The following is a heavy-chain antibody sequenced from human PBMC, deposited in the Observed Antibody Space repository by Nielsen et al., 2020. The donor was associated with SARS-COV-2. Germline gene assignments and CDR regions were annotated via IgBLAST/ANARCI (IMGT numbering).Heavy chain of an antibody. D-gene: IGHD2/OR15-2a*01. V-gene: IGHV1-18*04. CDR2: ISGYNGDT. J-gene: IGHJ5*02. CDR3: VIVLADLAFDP. CDR1: GYTFTNYG. Sequence: ASVKVSCKASGYTFTNYGISWVRQAPGQGLEWMGWISGYNGDTNYAQKFQGRVTFTRDTSATTAYMELISLISEDTAVYFCVIVLADLAFDPWGQGTLVTVSS.